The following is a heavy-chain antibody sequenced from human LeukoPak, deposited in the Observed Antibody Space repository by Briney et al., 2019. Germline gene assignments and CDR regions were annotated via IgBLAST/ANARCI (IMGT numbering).Heavy chain of an antibody. J-gene: IGHJ4*02. V-gene: IGHV3-23*01. CDR2: ISSSGGTT. CDR3: AKNFYGDYNVFFDY. CDR1: GFIFSSYV. Sequence: PGGSPRLSCAASGFIFSSYVLSWVRQAPGKGLEWVSAISSSGGTTYYADSVKGRFTISRDNSKNTLYLQMNSLRAEDTAVYYCAKNFYGDYNVFFDYWGQGTLVSVSS. D-gene: IGHD4-17*01.